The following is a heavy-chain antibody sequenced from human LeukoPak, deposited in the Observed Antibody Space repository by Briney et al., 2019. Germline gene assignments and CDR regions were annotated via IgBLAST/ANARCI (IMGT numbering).Heavy chain of an antibody. V-gene: IGHV3-30*18. Sequence: GGSLRLSCAASGFTFSSYGMHWVRQAPGKGLEWVAVISYDGSNKYYADSVKGRFTISRDNSKNTLYLQMNSLRAEDTAVYYCAKDQLWFGELSPLVFDYWGQGTLVTVSS. CDR2: ISYDGSNK. CDR1: GFTFSSYG. D-gene: IGHD3-10*01. J-gene: IGHJ4*02. CDR3: AKDQLWFGELSPLVFDY.